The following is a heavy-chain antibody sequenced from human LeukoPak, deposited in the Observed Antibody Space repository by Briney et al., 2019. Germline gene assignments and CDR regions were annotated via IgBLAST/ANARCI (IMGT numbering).Heavy chain of an antibody. V-gene: IGHV3-23*01. CDR1: GFTFSIYA. D-gene: IGHD3-3*01. CDR2: LSGNGRIV. Sequence: GGSLRLSCAGSGFTFSIYAMNWFRQAPGEGLEWVSGLSGNGRIVNYADSVKGRFTISRDNSKNTLSLQMNNLRAEDTAVYYCARDLYLRFLGPFGSWGQGTLVTVSS. J-gene: IGHJ4*02. CDR3: ARDLYLRFLGPFGS.